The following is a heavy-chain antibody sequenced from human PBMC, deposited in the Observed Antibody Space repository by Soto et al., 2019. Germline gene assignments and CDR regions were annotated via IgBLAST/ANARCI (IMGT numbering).Heavy chain of an antibody. D-gene: IGHD3-3*01. J-gene: IGHJ6*02. CDR1: GFTFSSYS. V-gene: IGHV3-21*01. CDR2: ISSSSSYI. Sequence: VQLVESGGGLVKPGGSLRLSCAASGFTFSSYSMNWVRQAPGKGLEWVSSISSSSSYIYYADSVKGRFTISRDNAKNSLYLQMNSLRAEDTAVYYCAREDTKGDFWSGDYYYYGMDVWGQGTTVTVSS. CDR3: AREDTKGDFWSGDYYYYGMDV.